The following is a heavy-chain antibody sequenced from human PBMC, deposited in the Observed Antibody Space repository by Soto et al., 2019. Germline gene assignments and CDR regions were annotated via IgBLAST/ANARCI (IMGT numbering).Heavy chain of an antibody. D-gene: IGHD2-2*01. CDR2: IKQDGSET. Sequence: EVHLVESGGGLVQPGGSLRLSCAASGFTFSGHWMSWVRQVPGKGLEWVAHIKQDGSETFYVGSVKGRFTISRDNAKNSLDLQMNSLRAEDTALYYCARDRAFCSGTNCRRGSIYYYYMDVWGNGTTVTVSS. V-gene: IGHV3-7*01. CDR1: GFTFSGHW. CDR3: ARDRAFCSGTNCRRGSIYYYYMDV. J-gene: IGHJ6*03.